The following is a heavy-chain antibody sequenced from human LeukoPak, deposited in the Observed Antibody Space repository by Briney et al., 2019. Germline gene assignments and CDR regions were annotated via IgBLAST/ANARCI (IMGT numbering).Heavy chain of an antibody. D-gene: IGHD3-22*01. CDR2: IIPIIGTV. V-gene: IGHV1-69*13. Sequence: SVKVSCKASGGTFNRYAISWVRQAPGQGLEWMGGIIPIIGTVNYAQKFQGRVTITADESTSTAYMELSSLRSEDTAVYYCARQITMIGEGAFDIWGQGTMVTVSS. CDR1: GGTFNRYA. J-gene: IGHJ3*02. CDR3: ARQITMIGEGAFDI.